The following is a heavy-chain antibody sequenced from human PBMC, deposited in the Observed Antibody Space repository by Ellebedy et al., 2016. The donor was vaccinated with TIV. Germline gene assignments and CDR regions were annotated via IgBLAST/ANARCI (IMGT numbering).Heavy chain of an antibody. V-gene: IGHV4-39*01. Sequence: MPGGSLRLSCTVSSGSISSNFYWGWIRQPPGKGLEWIGSIYYDGRTYYNASLKSRLTMSVDTSKNQFSLKLSSVTAADTAVYYCARGSMTTHYYWYFDLWGRGTLVTVSS. D-gene: IGHD4-17*01. CDR2: IYYDGRT. CDR3: ARGSMTTHYYWYFDL. J-gene: IGHJ2*01. CDR1: SGSISSNFY.